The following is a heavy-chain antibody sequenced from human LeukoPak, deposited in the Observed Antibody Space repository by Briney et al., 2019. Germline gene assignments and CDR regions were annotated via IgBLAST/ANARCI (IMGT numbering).Heavy chain of an antibody. CDR2: ISFDGSEK. CDR3: MAATNYLGYYFDY. D-gene: IGHD1-7*01. Sequence: GGSLRLSCAASGFTFNTFGMHWVRQAPGKGLEWVAVISFDGSEKYYADSVKGRFTISRDNSKDTLLLQMSSLTPEDTAVYYCMAATNYLGYYFDYWGQGVLVTVSS. V-gene: IGHV3-30*03. CDR1: GFTFNTFG. J-gene: IGHJ4*02.